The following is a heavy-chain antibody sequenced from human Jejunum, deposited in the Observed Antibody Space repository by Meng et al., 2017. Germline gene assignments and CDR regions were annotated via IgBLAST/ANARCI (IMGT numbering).Heavy chain of an antibody. D-gene: IGHD3-22*01. CDR1: GFTLSTYW. CDR3: ARVGYYDSSNYYAYFKY. J-gene: IGHJ1*01. CDR2: IDSDGTDI. V-gene: IGHV3-74*01. Sequence: VQLVESGGGLVQPGGSLRLSCAASGFTLSTYWMHWVRQAPGKGLMWVSRIDSDGTDITYADSVKGRFTISRDTAKNTLYLQMNSLRAEDTAVYYCARVGYYDSSNYYAYFKYWGQGTLVTVSS.